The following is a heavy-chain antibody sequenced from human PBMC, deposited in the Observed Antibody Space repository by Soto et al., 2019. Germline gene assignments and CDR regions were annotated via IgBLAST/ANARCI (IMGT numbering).Heavy chain of an antibody. CDR2: IYWDDDK. CDR1: GFSLSTNGVG. CDR3: AHRREFGGYGNPFY. J-gene: IGHJ4*02. D-gene: IGHD5-12*01. V-gene: IGHV2-5*02. Sequence: QITLKESGTTLVKPTQTLTLTCTFSGFSLSTNGVGVGWIRQPPGKALEWLALIYWDDDKRYSPSLNSRLTITKDHSNSQVVLTMTNMDPLDKATYYCAHRREFGGYGNPFYGSQGPLLTASS.